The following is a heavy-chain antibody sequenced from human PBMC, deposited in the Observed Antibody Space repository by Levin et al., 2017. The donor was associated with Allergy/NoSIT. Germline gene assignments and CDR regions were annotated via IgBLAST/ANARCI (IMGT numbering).Heavy chain of an antibody. CDR1: GFTFDDYT. V-gene: IGHV3-43*01. J-gene: IGHJ6*03. D-gene: IGHD6-13*01. CDR3: AKDVVSSSSKMGYYYYMDV. Sequence: GGSLRLSCAASGFTFDDYTMHWVRQAPGKGLEWVSLISWDGGSTYYADSVKGRFTISRDNSKNSLYLQMNSLRTEDTALYYCAKDVVSSSSKMGYYYYMDVWGKGTTVTVSS. CDR2: ISWDGGST.